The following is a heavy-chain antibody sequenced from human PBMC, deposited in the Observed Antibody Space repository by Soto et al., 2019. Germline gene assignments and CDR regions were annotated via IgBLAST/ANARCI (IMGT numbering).Heavy chain of an antibody. Sequence: HPGGSLRLSCAASGFTFNKYWMSWVRQAPGEGLEWVAKIKQDASVKDYVDSVKGRFTISRDNAENSLYLQMNSLRAEDTAVYYCARYRDGGYDFDSWGRGTLVTVSS. CDR1: GFTFNKYW. D-gene: IGHD5-12*01. CDR2: IKQDASVK. J-gene: IGHJ4*02. V-gene: IGHV3-7*03. CDR3: ARYRDGGYDFDS.